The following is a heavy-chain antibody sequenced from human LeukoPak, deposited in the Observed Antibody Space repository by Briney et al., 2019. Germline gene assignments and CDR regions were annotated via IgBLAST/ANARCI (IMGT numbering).Heavy chain of an antibody. CDR3: ARGVDSSGWTPRYYYYGMDV. CDR1: GGSFSGYY. CDR2: INHSGST. D-gene: IGHD6-19*01. V-gene: IGHV4-34*01. Sequence: PSETLSLTCAVYGGSFSGYYWSWIRQPPGKGLEWIGEINHSGSTNYNPSLESRVTISVDTSKNQFSLKLSSVTAADTAVYYCARGVDSSGWTPRYYYYGMDVWGQGTTVTVSS. J-gene: IGHJ6*02.